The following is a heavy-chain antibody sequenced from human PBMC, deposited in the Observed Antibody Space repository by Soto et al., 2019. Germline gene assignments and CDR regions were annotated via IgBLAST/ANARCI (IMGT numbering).Heavy chain of an antibody. CDR2: ISGGGDTT. J-gene: IGHJ4*02. Sequence: EVQLLESGGGLVQPGGSLRLSCAASGFTFNNYAMTWVRQAPGKGLEWVSAISGGGDTTSYADSVKGRFTVSRDGSKNTLYLQMSSLRAQDTALSSCANGRGRSGSLTPPVDFWGQGTLVTVSS. CDR1: GFTFNNYA. CDR3: ANGRGRSGSLTPPVDF. D-gene: IGHD3-10*01. V-gene: IGHV3-23*01.